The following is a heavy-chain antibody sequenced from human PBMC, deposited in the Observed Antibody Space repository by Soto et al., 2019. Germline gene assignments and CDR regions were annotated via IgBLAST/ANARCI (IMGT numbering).Heavy chain of an antibody. J-gene: IGHJ6*03. CDR2: INSDGSST. CDR3: AREGGYYYYMDV. Sequence: GGSLRLSCAASGFTFSSYWMHWVRQAPGKGLVWVSRINSDGSSTSYADSVKGRFTISRDNAKNTLYLQMNSLRAEDTAVYYCAREGGYYYYMDVWGKGTTVTVSS. CDR1: GFTFSSYW. V-gene: IGHV3-74*01.